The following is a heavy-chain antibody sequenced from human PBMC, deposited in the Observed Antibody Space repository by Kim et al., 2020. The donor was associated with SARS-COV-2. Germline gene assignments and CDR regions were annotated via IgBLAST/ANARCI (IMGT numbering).Heavy chain of an antibody. J-gene: IGHJ3*02. CDR2: IHPTDSYT. CDR3: ARHHSFGISVAGNQGRFDAFDI. V-gene: IGHV5-10-1*01. D-gene: IGHD6-19*01. CDR1: GYTFTSYW. Sequence: GESLKISCRGSGYTFTSYWISWVRQMPGKGLQWMGRIHPTDSYTNYSPSSQGHVTISADKSMYTAYLQWSSLKGSDTAMYYCARHHSFGISVAGNQGRFDAFDIWGQGTMVTVSS.